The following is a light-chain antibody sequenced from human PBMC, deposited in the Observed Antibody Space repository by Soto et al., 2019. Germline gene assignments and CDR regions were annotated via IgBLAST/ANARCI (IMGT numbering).Light chain of an antibody. CDR1: QRVSGGF. CDR2: DTS. Sequence: DIGLTQSPATLSLSPGERVTLYCGASQRVSGGFLAWYQHKPGLAPRLILYDTSVSATGIPDRFSGSGSGTHFTLTISRLDPEDFAVYYCQQYGSAPSFGPGTKVESK. J-gene: IGKJ1*01. V-gene: IGKV3D-20*01. CDR3: QQYGSAPS.